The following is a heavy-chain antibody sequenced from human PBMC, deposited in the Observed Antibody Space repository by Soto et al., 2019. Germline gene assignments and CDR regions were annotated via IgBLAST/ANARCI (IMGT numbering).Heavy chain of an antibody. CDR3: RRDMGGRGGY. D-gene: IGHD3-16*01. CDR2: TNEDGSTI. CDR1: GFTFSSYW. V-gene: IGHV3-74*01. J-gene: IGHJ4*02. Sequence: EVQLVESGGGLVQPGGSLRLSCAASGFTFSSYWMHWVRQAPGKGLVWVSRTNEDGSTINYADSVKGRFTISRDNAKNTLYLEKNGVGGEGTAVYNCRRDMGGRGGYWGQGTLVTVSS.